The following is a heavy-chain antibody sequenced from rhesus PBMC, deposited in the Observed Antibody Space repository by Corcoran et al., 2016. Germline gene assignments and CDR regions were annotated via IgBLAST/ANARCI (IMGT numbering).Heavy chain of an antibody. CDR3: ARDPPYSNYFDY. Sequence: QVQLQESGPGLVKPSETLSLTCAVSGYSINSGYYWGWIRQPPGKGLEYIGYISGSSVSTYYNPSLKCRVTSSKDTSKNQFSLKRSSVTAADTAVYYCARDPPYSNYFDYWGQGVLVTVSS. CDR1: GYSINSGYY. D-gene: IGHD4-23*01. V-gene: IGHV4-99*02. J-gene: IGHJ4*01. CDR2: ISGSSVST.